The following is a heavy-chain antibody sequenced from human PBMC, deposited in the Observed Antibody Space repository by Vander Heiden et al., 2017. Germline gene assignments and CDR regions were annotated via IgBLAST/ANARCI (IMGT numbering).Heavy chain of an antibody. CDR2: ISGSGGST. D-gene: IGHD5-18*01. Sequence: VQLLESGGGLVQPGGYLLLSAAASGYPLTRYATSWVRQAPGKGLEWVSAISGSGGSTYYADSVKGRFTISRDNSKNTLYLQMNSLRAEDTAVYYCAKTHREGYSDYWGQGTLVTVSS. J-gene: IGHJ4*02. CDR1: GYPLTRYA. CDR3: AKTHREGYSDY. V-gene: IGHV3-23*01.